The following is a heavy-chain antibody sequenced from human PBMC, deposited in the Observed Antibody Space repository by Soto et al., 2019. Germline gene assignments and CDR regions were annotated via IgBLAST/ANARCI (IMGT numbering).Heavy chain of an antibody. CDR1: GGSISSRRSY. V-gene: IGHV4-39*01. J-gene: IGHJ4*02. D-gene: IGHD6-13*01. CDR3: ATTRGIAVGGSFDY. Sequence: SETLSLTCAVSGGSISSRRSYWGWIRQPPGKGLEWIGTIYSGSTYYNPSLKSRVTISVDTSKNQFSLKLSSVAAADTAIYFCATTRGIAVGGSFDYWGQGTLVTVS. CDR2: IYSGST.